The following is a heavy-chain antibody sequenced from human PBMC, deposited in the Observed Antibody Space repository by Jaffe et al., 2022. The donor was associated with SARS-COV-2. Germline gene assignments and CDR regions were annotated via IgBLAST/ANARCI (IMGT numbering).Heavy chain of an antibody. V-gene: IGHV3-23*01. CDR1: GFTFSNFA. Sequence: EVQLLESGGGLVQPGGSLRLSCAASGFTFSNFAMSWVRQAPGKGLEWVSSISSGGGSTYYADSVKGRFTISRDSSENMLYLQMNSLRAEDTAMYYCAKDRGTAGQATRFDPWGQGTLVTVSS. J-gene: IGHJ5*02. CDR3: AKDRGTAGQATRFDP. CDR2: ISSGGGST. D-gene: IGHD3-10*01.